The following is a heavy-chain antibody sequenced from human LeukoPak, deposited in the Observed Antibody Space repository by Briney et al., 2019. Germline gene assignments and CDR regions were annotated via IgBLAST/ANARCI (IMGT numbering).Heavy chain of an antibody. Sequence: GGSLTLSCAPSGLVFTSYTMHWVRQAPPKGLEWVAAISYHGVNKHYSDSVEGRFTISRDNSKYTLFLHMNSLRGADTAVYYCVRDGMGLYRRDYLDYWGQGTLVTVSS. J-gene: IGHJ4*02. CDR3: VRDGMGLYRRDYLDY. CDR2: ISYHGVNK. CDR1: GLVFTSYT. V-gene: IGHV3-30*01. D-gene: IGHD2-2*02.